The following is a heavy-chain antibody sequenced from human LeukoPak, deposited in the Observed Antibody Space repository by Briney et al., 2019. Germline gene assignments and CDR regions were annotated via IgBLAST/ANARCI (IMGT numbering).Heavy chain of an antibody. CDR2: IIPIFGTA. CDR1: GGTFSSYA. Sequence: SSVKVSCKASGGTFSSYAISWVRQAPGQGLEWMGGIIPIFGTANYAQKFQGRVTITTDESTSTAYVELSSLRSEDTAVYYCARSPTDFWSGYRSEYYYYYYMDVWGKGTTVTVSS. CDR3: ARSPTDFWSGYRSEYYYYYYMDV. D-gene: IGHD3-3*01. J-gene: IGHJ6*03. V-gene: IGHV1-69*05.